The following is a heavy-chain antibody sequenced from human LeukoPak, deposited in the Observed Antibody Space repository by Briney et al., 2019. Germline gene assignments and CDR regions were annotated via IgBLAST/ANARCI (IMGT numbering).Heavy chain of an antibody. J-gene: IGHJ4*02. CDR3: ATGIAAAGSDY. V-gene: IGHV4-34*01. Sequence: SETLSLTCAVYGGSFSGYYWSWIRQPPGKGLEWIGEINHSGSTNYNPSLKSRVTISVDTSKNQFSLKLSSVTAADTAVYYCATGIAAAGSDYWGQGTLVTVSS. D-gene: IGHD6-13*01. CDR2: INHSGST. CDR1: GGSFSGYY.